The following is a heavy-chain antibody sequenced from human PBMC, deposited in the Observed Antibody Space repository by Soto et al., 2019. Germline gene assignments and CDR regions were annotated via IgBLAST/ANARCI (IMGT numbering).Heavy chain of an antibody. Sequence: QVQLVESGGGLVKPGGSLRLSCAASGFTFSDYYMSWIRQAPGKGLEWVSYISSSSSYTNYADSVKGRFTISRDNAKNSLYLQMNSLRAEDTAVYYCAGGYCSSTSCYSGIAAAGYYYGMDVWGQGTTVTVSS. J-gene: IGHJ6*02. D-gene: IGHD2-2*03. CDR3: AGGYCSSTSCYSGIAAAGYYYGMDV. V-gene: IGHV3-11*05. CDR2: ISSSSSYT. CDR1: GFTFSDYY.